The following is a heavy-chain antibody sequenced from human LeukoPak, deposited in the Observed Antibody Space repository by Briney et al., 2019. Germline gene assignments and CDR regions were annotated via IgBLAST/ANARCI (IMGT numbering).Heavy chain of an antibody. CDR2: INWNGGST. Sequence: GGSLRLSCAASGFTFSSYSMNWVRQAPGKGLEWVSGINWNGGSTGYADSVKGRFTISRDNAKNSLYLQMNSLRAEDAALYYCARDMVAAATYYYYYYMDVWGKGTTVTVSS. D-gene: IGHD6-13*01. J-gene: IGHJ6*03. CDR3: ARDMVAAATYYYYYYMDV. CDR1: GFTFSSYS. V-gene: IGHV3-20*04.